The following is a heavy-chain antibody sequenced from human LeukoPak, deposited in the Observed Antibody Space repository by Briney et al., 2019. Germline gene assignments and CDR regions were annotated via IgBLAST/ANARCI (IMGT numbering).Heavy chain of an antibody. J-gene: IGHJ4*02. CDR2: ISAYNGNT. Sequence: GASVKVSCKASGYTFTSYGISWVRQAPGQGLEWMGWISAYNGNTNCAQKLQGRVTMTTDTSTSTAYMELRSLRSDDTAVYYCARDSLTRDCSGGSCGDYWGQGTLVTVSS. D-gene: IGHD2-15*01. CDR1: GYTFTSYG. V-gene: IGHV1-18*01. CDR3: ARDSLTRDCSGGSCGDY.